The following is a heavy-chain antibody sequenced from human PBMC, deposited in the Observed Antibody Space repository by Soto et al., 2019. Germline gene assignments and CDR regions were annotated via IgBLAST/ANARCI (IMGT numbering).Heavy chain of an antibody. Sequence: GESLKISCKVSGYNFANYWIGWLRQMPGKVLELMGIIYPGDSDTKYSPSFQGQVTISADKSISTAYLQWSSLKASDTAIYYCARYCSGGSCYRKDYHLDYWGGGTAVTVS. CDR1: GYNFANYW. CDR2: IYPGDSDT. V-gene: IGHV5-51*01. J-gene: IGHJ4*02. CDR3: ARYCSGGSCYRKDYHLDY. D-gene: IGHD2-15*01.